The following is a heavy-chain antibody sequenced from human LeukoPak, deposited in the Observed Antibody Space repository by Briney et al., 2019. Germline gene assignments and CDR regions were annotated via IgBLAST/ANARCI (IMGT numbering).Heavy chain of an antibody. Sequence: PGGSLRLSCAASGFTFDDYGMSWVRQVPGKGLEWVSGINWNGGDTGYADSVKGRFTISRDNAKNSLYLQMNSLRAEDTAVYYCARVVKGWFGELSRNWFDPWGQGTLVTVSS. V-gene: IGHV3-20*04. CDR3: ARVVKGWFGELSRNWFDP. J-gene: IGHJ5*02. CDR1: GFTFDDYG. D-gene: IGHD3-10*01. CDR2: INWNGGDT.